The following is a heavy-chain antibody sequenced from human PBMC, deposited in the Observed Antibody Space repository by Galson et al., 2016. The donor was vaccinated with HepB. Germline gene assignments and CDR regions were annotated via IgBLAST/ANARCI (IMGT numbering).Heavy chain of an antibody. CDR3: ARGWRESSSSDYYYYYGMDV. V-gene: IGHV1-46*01. CDR2: INPSGGST. Sequence: SVKVSCKASGYTFTSYYMHWVRQAPGQGLEWMGIINPSGGSTSYAQKFQGRVTMTRDTSTSTVYMELSSLRSEDTAVYYCARGWRESSSSDYYYYYGMDVWGQGTTVTVSS. CDR1: GYTFTSYY. J-gene: IGHJ6*02. D-gene: IGHD6-6*01.